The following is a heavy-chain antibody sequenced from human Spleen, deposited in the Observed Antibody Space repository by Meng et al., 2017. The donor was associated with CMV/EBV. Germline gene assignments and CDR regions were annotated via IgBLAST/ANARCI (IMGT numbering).Heavy chain of an antibody. CDR2: TYYRSKWYN. CDR1: GDSVSSNSAA. J-gene: IGHJ6*02. D-gene: IGHD6-6*01. Sequence: SQTLSLTCAISGDSVSSNSAAWNWIRQSPSRGLEWLGRTYYRSKWYNDYAVSVKSRITINPDTSKNQFSLQLNSVTPEDTAVYYCARGGEQLYRGYYYYYGMDVWGQGTTVTVSS. CDR3: ARGGEQLYRGYYYYYGMDV. V-gene: IGHV6-1*01.